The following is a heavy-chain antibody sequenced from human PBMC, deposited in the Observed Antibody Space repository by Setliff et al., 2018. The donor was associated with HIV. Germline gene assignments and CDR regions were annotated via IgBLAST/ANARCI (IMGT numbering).Heavy chain of an antibody. V-gene: IGHV4-59*12. CDR3: VASSSWSCRLNY. CDR1: GASISNYY. J-gene: IGHJ4*02. D-gene: IGHD2-2*01. CDR2: ITDSGNT. Sequence: SETLSLTCNVSGASISNYYWTWIRQSPGKRLEWLGYITDSGNTNYNPSLRRRVTISIDTSKKQFSLKLTSVTAADAAIYYCVASSSWSCRLNYWGQGTLVTVSS.